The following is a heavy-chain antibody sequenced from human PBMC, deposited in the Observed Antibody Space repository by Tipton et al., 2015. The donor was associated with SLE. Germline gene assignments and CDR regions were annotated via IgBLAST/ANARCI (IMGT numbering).Heavy chain of an antibody. CDR1: GGSFSSYY. CDR3: ARVLSGSYSY. Sequence: TLSLTCAVYGGSFSSYYWSWIRQPPGKGLEWIGEINHSGSTNYNPSLKSRVTISVDTSKNQFSLKLSSVTAADTAVYYCARVLSGSYSYWGQGTLVTVSS. J-gene: IGHJ4*02. CDR2: INHSGST. D-gene: IGHD1-26*01. V-gene: IGHV4-34*01.